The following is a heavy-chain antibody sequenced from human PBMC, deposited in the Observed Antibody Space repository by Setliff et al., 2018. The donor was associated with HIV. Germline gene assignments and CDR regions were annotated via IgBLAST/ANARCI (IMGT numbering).Heavy chain of an antibody. Sequence: SETLSLTCTVSGSSISSSSYYWGWIRQPPGKGLEWIGSIYYSGSTYYNPSLKSRVTISVDTSKNQFSLKLSSVTAADTAVYYCASPTSDLYSGSPEWGQGTLVTVSS. CDR1: GSSISSSSYY. CDR2: IYYSGST. CDR3: ASPTSDLYSGSPE. V-gene: IGHV4-39*01. D-gene: IGHD1-26*01. J-gene: IGHJ4*02.